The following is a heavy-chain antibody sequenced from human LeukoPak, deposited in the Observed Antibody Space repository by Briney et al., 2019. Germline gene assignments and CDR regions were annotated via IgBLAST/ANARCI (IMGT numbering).Heavy chain of an antibody. V-gene: IGHV3-30*15. CDR2: ISYDGSNK. D-gene: IGHD2-2*02. J-gene: IGHJ4*02. Sequence: GGSLRLSCAAPGFTFSNYVMHWVRQAPGKGLEWVAVISYDGSNKFYADSVKGRFTISRDNSKNTLFLQMSSLRAEDTAVYYCARVGECSSTSCYTPDRADYWGQGTLVTVSS. CDR3: ARVGECSSTSCYTPDRADY. CDR1: GFTFSNYV.